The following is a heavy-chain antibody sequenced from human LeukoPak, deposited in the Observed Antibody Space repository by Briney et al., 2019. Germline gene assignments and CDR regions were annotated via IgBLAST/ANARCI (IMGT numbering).Heavy chain of an antibody. CDR3: ATQWLVWFDP. CDR2: FDPEDGET. CDR1: GYTLTELS. J-gene: IGHJ5*02. Sequence: ASVKVSCKVSGYTLTELSMHWVRHAPRKGLEWMGGFDPEDGETIYAQKFQGRVTMTEDTSTDTAYMELSSLRSEDTAVYYCATQWLVWFDPWGQGTLVTVSS. V-gene: IGHV1-24*01. D-gene: IGHD6-19*01.